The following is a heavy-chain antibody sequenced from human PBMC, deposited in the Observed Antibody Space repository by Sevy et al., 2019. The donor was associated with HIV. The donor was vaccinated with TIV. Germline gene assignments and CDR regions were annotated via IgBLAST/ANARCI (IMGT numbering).Heavy chain of an antibody. J-gene: IGHJ6*02. D-gene: IGHD2-2*01. CDR3: AKGRDDIVAVPAVRLYYQNGMDV. CDR2: IIPIFGRG. CDR1: GGTFSRHA. Sequence: ASVKVSCKASGGTFSRHAISWVRQAPGQGLEWMGGIIPIFGRGNHAQQFLGRVTITADESTSTVYMELSSLRSDDTAVYYCAKGRDDIVAVPAVRLYYQNGMDVWGQGTTVTVSS. V-gene: IGHV1-69*13.